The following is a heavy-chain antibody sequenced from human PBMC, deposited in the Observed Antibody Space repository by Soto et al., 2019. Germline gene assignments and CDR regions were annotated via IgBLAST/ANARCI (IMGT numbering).Heavy chain of an antibody. V-gene: IGHV3-15*01. J-gene: IGHJ3*02. Sequence: GGSLRLSCAASGLTFSNAWMSWVRQAPGEGLEWVGRIKSSTDGGTADHPAPVTGRFTISRDDSKSTLYLYMNSLKTEDTAVYFCTRESRHSSGWYGAPDIWGQGTMVTVSS. CDR1: GLTFSNAW. D-gene: IGHD6-19*01. CDR3: TRESRHSSGWYGAPDI. CDR2: IKSSTDGGTA.